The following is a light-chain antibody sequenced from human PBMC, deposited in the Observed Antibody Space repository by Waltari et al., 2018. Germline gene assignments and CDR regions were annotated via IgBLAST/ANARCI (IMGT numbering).Light chain of an antibody. Sequence: QSALTQPAPVSGSPGQSITISCTGTSSDVGGFNYVHLSPPHTGKPTELMIYDVSNRPSWFSSRFSGSKSGNTASLTISGLQAEDEDYYYCSSYTSSISLDVVFGGGTKLTVL. J-gene: IGLJ2*01. CDR1: SSDVGGFNY. CDR3: SSYTSSISLDVV. CDR2: DVS. V-gene: IGLV2-14*03.